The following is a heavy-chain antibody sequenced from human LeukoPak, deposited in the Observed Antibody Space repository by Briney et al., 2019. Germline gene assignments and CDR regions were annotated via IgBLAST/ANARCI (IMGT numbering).Heavy chain of an antibody. Sequence: PSETLSLTCTVSGGSISTYYWSWIRQPPGKGLECLGYIYYTGSTNYNPSLKSRVTISVDTSKNQFSLKLSSVTAADTAVYYCARSSSTGSYWADYWGQGTLVTVSS. V-gene: IGHV4-59*01. D-gene: IGHD1-26*01. CDR2: IYYTGST. J-gene: IGHJ4*02. CDR3: ARSSSTGSYWADY. CDR1: GGSISTYY.